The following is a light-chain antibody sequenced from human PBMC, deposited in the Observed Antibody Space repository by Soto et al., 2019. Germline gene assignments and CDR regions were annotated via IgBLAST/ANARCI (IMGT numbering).Light chain of an antibody. Sequence: DIQMTQSPSTLSASVGDIVTITCRASQSISYYLAWYQKKPGKAPQVLIWNASCLQRGVPSRFSGSGSGTEFTLTISSLLPDDFATYYCQQYNRFSTWTFGQGTKVEIK. J-gene: IGKJ1*01. CDR1: QSISYY. CDR3: QQYNRFSTWT. CDR2: NAS. V-gene: IGKV1-5*01.